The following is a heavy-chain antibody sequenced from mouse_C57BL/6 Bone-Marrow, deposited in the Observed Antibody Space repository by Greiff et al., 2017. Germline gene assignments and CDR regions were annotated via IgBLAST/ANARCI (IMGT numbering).Heavy chain of an antibody. V-gene: IGHV1-64*01. D-gene: IGHD2-3*01. J-gene: IGHJ2*01. CDR3: ADDGYYPFDY. Sequence: QVQLKQPGAELVKPGASVKLSCKASGYTFTSYWMHWVKQRPGQGLEWIGMIHPNSGSTNYNEKFKSKATLTVYKSSSTAYMRLSSLTSEDSAVYYGADDGYYPFDYWGQGTTLTVSS. CDR2: IHPNSGST. CDR1: GYTFTSYW.